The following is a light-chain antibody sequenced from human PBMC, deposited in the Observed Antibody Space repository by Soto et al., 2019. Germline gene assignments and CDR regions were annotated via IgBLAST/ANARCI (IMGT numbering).Light chain of an antibody. V-gene: IGKV1-39*01. CDR3: QQSYSNPPLT. Sequence: DIQMTQSPSSLSASVGDRVSITCRASQSISSYLNWYQQKPGKAPKLLIYETSNLQSGVPSRFSGSGSGTDFTLTISSLHPGDFATYYCQQSYSNPPLTFGGGTKVEIK. CDR2: ETS. CDR1: QSISSY. J-gene: IGKJ4*01.